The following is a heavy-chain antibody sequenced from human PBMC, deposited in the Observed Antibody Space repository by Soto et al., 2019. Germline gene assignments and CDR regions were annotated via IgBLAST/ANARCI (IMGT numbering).Heavy chain of an antibody. CDR1: GFTVSSNY. CDR3: ARAPGDRRIVGATLELDY. D-gene: IGHD1-26*01. J-gene: IGHJ4*02. Sequence: PGGSLRLSCAASGFTVSSNYMSWVRQAPGKGLEWVSVIYSGGSAYYADSVKGRFTISRDNSKNTLYLQMNSLRAEDTAVYYCARAPGDRRIVGATLELDYWGQGTLVTVSS. CDR2: IYSGGSA. V-gene: IGHV3-66*01.